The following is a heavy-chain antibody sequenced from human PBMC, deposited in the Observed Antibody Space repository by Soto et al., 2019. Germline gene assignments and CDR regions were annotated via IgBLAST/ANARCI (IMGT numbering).Heavy chain of an antibody. CDR3: ARGAGRCSSTSCYARTYYYGMDV. D-gene: IGHD2-2*01. J-gene: IGHJ6*02. CDR1: GGSISSGDYY. Sequence: QVQLQESGPGLVKPSQTLSLTCTVSGGSISSGDYYWSGIRQPPWKGLEWIGYIYYSGSTYYNPSLMSRVAISVDTSKNQFSLKLSSVTAADTAVYFCARGAGRCSSTSCYARTYYYGMDVWGHGTTVTVSS. V-gene: IGHV4-30-4*01. CDR2: IYYSGST.